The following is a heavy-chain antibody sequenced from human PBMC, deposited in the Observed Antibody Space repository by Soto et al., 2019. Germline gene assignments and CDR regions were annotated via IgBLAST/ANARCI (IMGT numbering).Heavy chain of an antibody. D-gene: IGHD3-9*01. CDR1: GYTFTSYG. Sequence: ASVKVSCKASGYTFTSYGISRVRQAPGQGLEWMGWICAYNGNTNYAQKLQGRVTMTTDTSTSTAYMELRSLRSDDTAVYYCARVTLVIMRVVDMDVWGKGTTVTVSS. CDR3: ARVTLVIMRVVDMDV. J-gene: IGHJ6*03. V-gene: IGHV1-18*01. CDR2: ICAYNGNT.